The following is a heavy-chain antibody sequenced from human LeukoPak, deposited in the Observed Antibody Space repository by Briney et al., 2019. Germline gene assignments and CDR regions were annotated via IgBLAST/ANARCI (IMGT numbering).Heavy chain of an antibody. J-gene: IGHJ4*02. CDR1: GFTFSYYY. D-gene: IGHD3-22*01. CDR3: ARVPIIDYYDSSGYYFYFDY. V-gene: IGHV3-11*05. Sequence: PGGSLRLSCAAPGFTFSYYYMSSIRQAPGKGLEWVSYISSSSSYTNYADSVKDRFTISRDNPNNSLYLQMDSLRAEDTAVYYCARVPIIDYYDSSGYYFYFDYWGEGTLVTVSS. CDR2: ISSSSSYT.